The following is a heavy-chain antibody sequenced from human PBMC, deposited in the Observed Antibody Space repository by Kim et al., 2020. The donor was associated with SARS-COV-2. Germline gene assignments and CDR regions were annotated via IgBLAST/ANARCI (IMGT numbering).Heavy chain of an antibody. J-gene: IGHJ4*02. CDR2: ISYDGSNK. V-gene: IGHV3-30*03. CDR3: ARDRDYDSNGPTYFDY. D-gene: IGHD3-22*01. Sequence: GGSLRLSCAASGFTFSSYAMHWVRQAPGKGLEWVAVISYDGSNKYYADSVKGRFTISRDNSKNTLRLQMNSLRGEDAAVYYCARDRDYDSNGPTYFDYWGQGTLVTVSS. CDR1: GFTFSSYA.